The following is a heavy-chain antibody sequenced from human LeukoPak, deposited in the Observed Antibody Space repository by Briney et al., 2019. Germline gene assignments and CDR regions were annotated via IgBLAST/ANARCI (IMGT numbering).Heavy chain of an antibody. J-gene: IGHJ3*02. D-gene: IGHD5-18*01. CDR1: GFTFDDYA. V-gene: IGHV3-9*03. CDR3: AKDMTAMAKGAAFDI. CDR2: ISWNSGSI. Sequence: PGGSLRLSCAAPGFTFDDYAMHWVRQAPGKGLEWVSGISWNSGSIGYADSVKGRFTISRDNAKNSLYLQMNSLRAEDMALYYCAKDMTAMAKGAAFDIWGQGTMVTVSS.